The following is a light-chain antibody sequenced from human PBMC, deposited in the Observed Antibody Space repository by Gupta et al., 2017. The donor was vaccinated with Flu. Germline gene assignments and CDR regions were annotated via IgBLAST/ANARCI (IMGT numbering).Light chain of an antibody. CDR1: QSVFYSSNNKNY. CDR3: QHYCDTPYT. V-gene: IGKV4-1*01. Sequence: DIVMTQSPDSLALSLGERATISCKSSQSVFYSSNNKNYLAWYQQKPGQPPKLLIYWASTRESGVPDRCSGSGSGTDFTLSISSLQAEDVAVYYCQHYCDTPYTFGQGTKLEIK. J-gene: IGKJ2*01. CDR2: WAS.